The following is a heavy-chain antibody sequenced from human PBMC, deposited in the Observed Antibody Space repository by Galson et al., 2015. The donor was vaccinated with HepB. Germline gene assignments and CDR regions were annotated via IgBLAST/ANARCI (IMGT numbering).Heavy chain of an antibody. CDR2: INPDNGNT. D-gene: IGHD3-10*01. V-gene: IGHV1-18*04. CDR3: ARGPFFGELTRILALQH. CDR1: GYTFTTYG. Sequence: SVKVSCKASGYTFTTYGISWVRQAPGQGLEWVGWINPDNGNTNYEQKLQGRVSMTTDTSTSTAYMELRSLRSDDTAVYYCARGPFFGELTRILALQHWGQGPLVTVSS. J-gene: IGHJ1*01.